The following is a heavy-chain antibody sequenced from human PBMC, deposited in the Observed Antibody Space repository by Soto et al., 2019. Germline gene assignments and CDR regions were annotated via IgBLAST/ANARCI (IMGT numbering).Heavy chain of an antibody. CDR1: GFTFSSYA. V-gene: IGHV3-64*02. CDR2: ISSNGGST. CDR3: EARSCSSSTCFHFDY. Sequence: GGPLRLSCAASGFTFSSYAMSWVRQAPGKGLECVSAISSNGGSTYYADSVKGRFTISRDNSKNTLYLQMSSLRAEDMAVYYCEARSCSSSTCFHFDYWGQGTLVTVSS. J-gene: IGHJ4*02. D-gene: IGHD2-2*01.